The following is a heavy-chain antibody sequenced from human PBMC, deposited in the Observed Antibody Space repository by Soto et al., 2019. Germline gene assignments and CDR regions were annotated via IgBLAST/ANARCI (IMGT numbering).Heavy chain of an antibody. Sequence: QVQLVQSGAEEKKPGASVKVSCKASGYTFTSYAMHWVRQAPGQRLEWMGWINAGNGNTKYSQKFQGRVTITRDTSASRAYVALSSLRSHSTAVYYCARAPDYVDYGTSPADDYWGEGTLVSVSS. D-gene: IGHD4-17*01. J-gene: IGHJ4*02. CDR1: GYTFTSYA. CDR2: INAGNGNT. V-gene: IGHV1-3*05. CDR3: ARAPDYVDYGTSPADDY.